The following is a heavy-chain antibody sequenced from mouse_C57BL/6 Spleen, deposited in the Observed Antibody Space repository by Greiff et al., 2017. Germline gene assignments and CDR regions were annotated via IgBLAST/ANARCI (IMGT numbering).Heavy chain of an antibody. CDR3: ARSGRYYYAMDY. V-gene: IGHV1-69*01. Sequence: QVQLQQPGAELVMPGASVKLSCKASGYTFTSYWMHWVKQRPGQGLEWIGGIDPSDSYTNYNQKFKGKSTLTVDKSSSTAYMQLSSLTAEDSAVYYCARSGRYYYAMDYWGQGTTVTVSS. J-gene: IGHJ4*01. CDR2: IDPSDSYT. CDR1: GYTFTSYW. D-gene: IGHD3-1*01.